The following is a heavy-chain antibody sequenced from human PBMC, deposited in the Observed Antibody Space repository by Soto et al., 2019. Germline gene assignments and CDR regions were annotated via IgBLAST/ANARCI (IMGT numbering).Heavy chain of an antibody. Sequence: PGGSLRLSCVASEFSFSRYAMTWVRQAAGKGLQWVAGLGPDGRNTFYGESVRGRFTISRDNSRNTLYLQMSSLRAEDTAVYFCVKQMTTWTDSFFDFWGSGVQVTVSS. CDR3: VKQMTTWTDSFFDF. V-gene: IGHV3-23*01. CDR1: EFSFSRYA. CDR2: LGPDGRNT. D-gene: IGHD4-17*01. J-gene: IGHJ4*02.